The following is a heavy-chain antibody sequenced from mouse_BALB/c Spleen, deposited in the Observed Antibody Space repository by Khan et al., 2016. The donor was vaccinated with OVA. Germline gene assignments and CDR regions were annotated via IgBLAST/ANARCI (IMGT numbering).Heavy chain of an antibody. D-gene: IGHD2-4*01. CDR3: TRGDYDGWSWFAY. CDR1: GFTFSGYA. CDR2: ISSGITYT. J-gene: IGHJ3*01. V-gene: IGHV5-9-3*01. Sequence: ELVVSGGGLVKPGGSLKLSCAASGFTFSGYAISWVRQPPEKRLEWVATISSGITYTYYPASVKGRFTISRDNAKNTLYLQMGSLRSEDTAMYYCTRGDYDGWSWFAYWGQGTLVTVSA.